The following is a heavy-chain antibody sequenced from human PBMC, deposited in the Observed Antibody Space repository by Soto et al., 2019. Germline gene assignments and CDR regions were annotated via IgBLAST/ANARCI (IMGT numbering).Heavy chain of an antibody. CDR3: ARDILGYCSSTSCSQWFDP. CDR1: GYTFTSYG. Sequence: QVQLVQSGAEVKKPGASVKVSCKASGYTFTSYGISWVRQAPGQGLEWMGWISAYNGNTNYAQKLQGRVTMTTDTSTSTAYMELRSLRSDDTAVYYCARDILGYCSSTSCSQWFDPWGQGTLVTVSS. CDR2: ISAYNGNT. J-gene: IGHJ5*02. V-gene: IGHV1-18*01. D-gene: IGHD2-2*01.